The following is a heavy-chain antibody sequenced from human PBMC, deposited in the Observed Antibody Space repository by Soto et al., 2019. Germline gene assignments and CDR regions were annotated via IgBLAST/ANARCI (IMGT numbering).Heavy chain of an antibody. CDR2: IKQDGSEI. V-gene: IGHV3-7*03. J-gene: IGHJ4*02. CDR1: GFTFSNYC. CDR3: ARAKPAEGGDYTVYRPPEY. D-gene: IGHD4-17*01. Sequence: EVQLVESGGTLVQPGGSLRLSCAASGFTFSNYCMTWVRQAPGKGLEWVASIKQDGSEIFYVDSVKGRFTISRDSAKNSLYLQINSPRGEDTAVYYCARAKPAEGGDYTVYRPPEYWGQGTLVTVSS.